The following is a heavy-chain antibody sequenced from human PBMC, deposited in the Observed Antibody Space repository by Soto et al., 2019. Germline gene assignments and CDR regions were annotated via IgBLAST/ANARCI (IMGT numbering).Heavy chain of an antibody. CDR3: AKDPVTSRRQLIGFWFDP. Sequence: GGSLRLSCAASGFTFNSYGMHWVRQAPGKGLEWVAVISYDGSNKYYADSVKGRFTISRDNSKNTLYLQMNSLRAEDTAVYYCAKDPVTSRRQLIGFWFDPWGQGTLVTVSS. V-gene: IGHV3-30*18. CDR1: GFTFNSYG. J-gene: IGHJ5*02. D-gene: IGHD6-13*01. CDR2: ISYDGSNK.